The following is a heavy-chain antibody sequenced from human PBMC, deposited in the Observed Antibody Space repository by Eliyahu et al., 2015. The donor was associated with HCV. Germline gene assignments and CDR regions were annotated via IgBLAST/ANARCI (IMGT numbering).Heavy chain of an antibody. V-gene: IGHV5-51*01. D-gene: IGHD6-13*01. CDR1: GXSFTSYW. Sequence: EVQLVQSGAEVKKXGESLKIXCXXSGXSFTSYWIAWVRQMPGKGLEWMGIIXPGDSDTRYSPSFQGQVTISADKSISTAYLQWSSLKASDTAMYYCARRIAAAGNWFDPWGQGTLVTVSS. CDR2: IXPGDSDT. CDR3: ARRIAAAGNWFDP. J-gene: IGHJ5*02.